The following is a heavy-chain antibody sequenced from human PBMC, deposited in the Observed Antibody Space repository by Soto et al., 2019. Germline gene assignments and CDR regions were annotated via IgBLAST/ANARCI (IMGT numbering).Heavy chain of an antibody. V-gene: IGHV3-23*01. CDR1: GFTFSSYA. Sequence: EVQLLESGGGLVQPGGSLRLSCAASGFTFSSYAMSWVRQAPGKGLEWVSAISGSGGSTYYADSVKGRFTISRDNSKNTLYLQMNSLRAEDTAVYYCAKRDAYSSGWIGGGDAFDIWGQGTMVTVSS. CDR2: ISGSGGST. CDR3: AKRDAYSSGWIGGGDAFDI. D-gene: IGHD6-19*01. J-gene: IGHJ3*02.